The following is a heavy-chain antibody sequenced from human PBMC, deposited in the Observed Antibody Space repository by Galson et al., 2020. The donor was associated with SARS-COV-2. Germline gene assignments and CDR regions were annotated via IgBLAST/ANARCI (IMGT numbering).Heavy chain of an antibody. CDR2: ISRSTRHI. CDR1: GFSFSSYD. J-gene: IGHJ6*02. CDR3: ARDNGDYARRSGMDV. Sequence: GESLKISCAASGFSFSSYDMNWVRQAPGKGLEWVSYISRSTRHIYYADSVRGRFIISKDNAENSLYLQMDSLRAEDTAVYFCARDNGDYARRSGMDVWGQGTTVIVSS. D-gene: IGHD4-17*01. V-gene: IGHV3-21*05.